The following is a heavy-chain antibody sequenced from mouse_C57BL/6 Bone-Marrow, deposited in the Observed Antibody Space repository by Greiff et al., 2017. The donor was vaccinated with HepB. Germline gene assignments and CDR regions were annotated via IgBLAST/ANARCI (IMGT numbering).Heavy chain of an antibody. V-gene: IGHV1-75*01. J-gene: IGHJ2*01. Sequence: QVQLKEPGPELVKPGASVKISCKASGYTFTDYYINWVKQRPGQGLEWIGWIFPGSGSTYYNEKFKGKATITVDKSSSTAYMLLSSLTSEDSAVYFCAGSDYCGSSYNFDFWGQGTALTVSS. D-gene: IGHD1-1*01. CDR1: GYTFTDYY. CDR3: AGSDYCGSSYNFDF. CDR2: IFPGSGST.